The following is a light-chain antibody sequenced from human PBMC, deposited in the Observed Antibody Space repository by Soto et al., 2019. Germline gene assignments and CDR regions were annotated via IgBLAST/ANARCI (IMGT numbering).Light chain of an antibody. CDR2: DAS. CDR3: QQRAGWPPT. J-gene: IGKJ4*01. V-gene: IGKV3-11*01. Sequence: EIVLTHSPVTLSLSPGERATLSCRASQSVSSNLAWYQQKPGQAPRIIIYDASNRANGIPARFTGSGSGTDFTLTISSLEPEDVAVYFCQQRAGWPPTFGGGTKVDI. CDR1: QSVSSN.